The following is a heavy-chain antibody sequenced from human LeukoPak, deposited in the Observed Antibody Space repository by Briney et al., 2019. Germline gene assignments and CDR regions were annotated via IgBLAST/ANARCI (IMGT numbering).Heavy chain of an antibody. J-gene: IGHJ4*02. CDR3: ARDLLYYDSSGYYDY. Sequence: PGGSLGLSCAASGFTFSSYSMNWVRQAPGKGLEWVSYISSSSSTIYYADSVKGRFTISRDNAKNSLYLQMNSLRAEDTAVYYCARDLLYYDSSGYYDYWGQGTLVTVSS. V-gene: IGHV3-48*01. D-gene: IGHD3-22*01. CDR1: GFTFSSYS. CDR2: ISSSSSTI.